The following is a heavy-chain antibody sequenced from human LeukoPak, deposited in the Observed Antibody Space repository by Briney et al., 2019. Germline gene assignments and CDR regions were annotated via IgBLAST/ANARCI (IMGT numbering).Heavy chain of an antibody. D-gene: IGHD2-2*01. CDR1: GFTFSSYT. CDR3: AASLPNIVVVAATKGPFGY. CDR2: VSGSGGST. V-gene: IGHV3-23*01. Sequence: GGSLRLSCAASGFTFSSYTMSWVRQAPGKGLEWVSGVSGSGGSTHYADSVKGRFTISRDNSKNTQYLQMNSLRAEDTAVYYCAASLPNIVVVAATKGPFGYWGQGTLVTVSS. J-gene: IGHJ4*02.